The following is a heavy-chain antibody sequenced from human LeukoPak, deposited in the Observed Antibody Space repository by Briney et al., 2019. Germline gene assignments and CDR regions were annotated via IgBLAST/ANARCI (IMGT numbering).Heavy chain of an antibody. CDR1: GYTFTSYG. CDR2: MNPNTGRT. Sequence: ASVKVSCKASGYTFTSYGISWVRQAPGKGLEWMGWMNPNTGRTGYAQKFQGRVTMTRNTSIRTAYMELSSLKFEDTALYFCARGQTGSFADAFDIWGQGTMVTVSS. J-gene: IGHJ3*02. D-gene: IGHD1-26*01. CDR3: ARGQTGSFADAFDI. V-gene: IGHV1-8*02.